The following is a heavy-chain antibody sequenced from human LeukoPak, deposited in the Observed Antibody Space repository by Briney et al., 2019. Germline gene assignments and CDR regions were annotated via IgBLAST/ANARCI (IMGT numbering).Heavy chain of an antibody. D-gene: IGHD2-15*01. J-gene: IGHJ4*02. Sequence: PGGSLRLSCAASGFTFSSYAMSWVRQAPGKGLEWVSAISGSGGKTYHADSVKGRFTISRDNSKNTLYLQMNSLRAEDTAVYYCAKDNRPKDIVVVVAARDWGQGTLVTVSS. V-gene: IGHV3-23*01. CDR2: ISGSGGKT. CDR3: AKDNRPKDIVVVVAARD. CDR1: GFTFSSYA.